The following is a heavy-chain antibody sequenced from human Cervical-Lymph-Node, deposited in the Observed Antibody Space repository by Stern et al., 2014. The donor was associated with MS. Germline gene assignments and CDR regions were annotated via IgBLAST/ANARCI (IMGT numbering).Heavy chain of an antibody. CDR2: ISAYNGNT. D-gene: IGHD4-17*01. J-gene: IGHJ6*02. V-gene: IGHV1-18*01. Sequence: DQLVESGAEVKKPGASVKVSCKASGYTFTSYGISWVRQAPGQGLEWMGWISAYNGNTNYAQKLQGRVTMTTDTSTSTAYMELRSLRSDDTAVYYCASLYGDYGYYYGMDVWGQGTTVTVSS. CDR1: GYTFTSYG. CDR3: ASLYGDYGYYYGMDV.